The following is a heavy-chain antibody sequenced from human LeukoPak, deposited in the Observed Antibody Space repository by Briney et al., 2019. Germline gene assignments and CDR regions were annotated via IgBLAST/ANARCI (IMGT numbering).Heavy chain of an antibody. D-gene: IGHD5-18*01. V-gene: IGHV3-48*03. CDR3: ASRGYSYGYIYYYYMDV. CDR1: GFTFSSYE. Sequence: GGSLRLSCAASGFTFSSYEMNWVPHAPGKGLEWVSYITSSGSTIYYADSVKGRFTIPRDNAKNSLYLQMNSLRAEDTAVYYCASRGYSYGYIYYYYMDVWGKGTTVTVSS. CDR2: ITSSGSTI. J-gene: IGHJ6*03.